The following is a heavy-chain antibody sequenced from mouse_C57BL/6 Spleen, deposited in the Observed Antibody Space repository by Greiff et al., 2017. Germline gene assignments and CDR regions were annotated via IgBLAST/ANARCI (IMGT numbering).Heavy chain of an antibody. Sequence: QVQLQQSGAELMKPGASVKLSCKATGYTFTGYWIEWVKQRPGHGLEWIGEILPGSGSTNNNEKFKGKATFTADTSSNTAYMQLSSLTTEDSAIYYCAKGRFYYGNYWYFDVWGTGTTVTVSS. CDR3: AKGRFYYGNYWYFDV. J-gene: IGHJ1*03. V-gene: IGHV1-9*01. CDR2: ILPGSGST. D-gene: IGHD2-1*01. CDR1: GYTFTGYW.